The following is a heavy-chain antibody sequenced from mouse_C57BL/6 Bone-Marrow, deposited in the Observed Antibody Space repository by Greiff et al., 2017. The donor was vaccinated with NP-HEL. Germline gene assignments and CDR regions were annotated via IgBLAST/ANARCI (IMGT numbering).Heavy chain of an antibody. CDR2: IWSDGST. V-gene: IGHV2-6-1*01. CDR1: GFSLTSYG. Sequence: QVQLKQSGPGLVAPSQRLSITCTVSGFSLTSYGVHWVRQPPGKGLEWLVVIWSDGSTTYNSALKSRLSISKDNSKSQVFLKMNSLQTDDTAMYYCARHSYDYYVYYAMDYWGQGTSVTVSS. D-gene: IGHD2-4*01. J-gene: IGHJ4*01. CDR3: ARHSYDYYVYYAMDY.